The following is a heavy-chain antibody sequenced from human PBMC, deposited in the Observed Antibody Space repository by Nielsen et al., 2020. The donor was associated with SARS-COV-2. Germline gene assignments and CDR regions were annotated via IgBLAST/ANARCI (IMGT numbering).Heavy chain of an antibody. J-gene: IGHJ4*02. Sequence: GGSLRLSCAASGFTFSSYAMSWVRQAPGKGLEWVSAISGSGGSTYYADSVKGRFTISRDNSKNTLYLQMNSLRAEDTAVYYCAKDRGRDGYNGCFDYWGQGTLVTVSS. CDR2: ISGSGGST. CDR1: GFTFSSYA. D-gene: IGHD5-24*01. V-gene: IGHV3-23*01. CDR3: AKDRGRDGYNGCFDY.